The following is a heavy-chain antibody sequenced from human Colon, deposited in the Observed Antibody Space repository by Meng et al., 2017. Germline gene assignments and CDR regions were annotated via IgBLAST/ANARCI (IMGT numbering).Heavy chain of an antibody. J-gene: IGHJ4*02. V-gene: IGHV3-23*01. CDR2: ISGSGGDT. Sequence: GESLKISCTAPRFSFSSYAMTWVRQAPGKGLAWVSGISGSGGDTYYADSVRGRFTISRDNSKNTVFLQMNSLTADDTAIYYCTTRSGFYHFDYWGQGTLVT. CDR3: TTRSGFYHFDY. CDR1: RFSFSSYA. D-gene: IGHD3-3*01.